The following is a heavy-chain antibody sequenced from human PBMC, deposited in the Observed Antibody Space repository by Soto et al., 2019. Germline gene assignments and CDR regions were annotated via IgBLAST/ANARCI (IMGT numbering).Heavy chain of an antibody. J-gene: IGHJ6*02. V-gene: IGHV1-3*01. CDR3: AREKDQFEDIVVVPGPLYV. D-gene: IGHD2-2*01. Sequence: ASVKVSCKASGYTFANYAMHWVRQAPGQRLEWMGWINAGNGNTKYPQKLQGRVTITRDTSASIAYMELSSLRSEDTAVYYCAREKDQFEDIVVVPGPLYVWGQGPTVTVSS. CDR1: GYTFANYA. CDR2: INAGNGNT.